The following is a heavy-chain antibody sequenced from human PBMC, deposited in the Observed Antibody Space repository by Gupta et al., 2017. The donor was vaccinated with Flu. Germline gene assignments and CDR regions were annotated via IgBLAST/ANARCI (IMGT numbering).Heavy chain of an antibody. D-gene: IGHD3-10*02. Sequence: QVQLQESGPGLVRPSETLSLACSVSGDSISLYYWSWIRQPPGKGLEWIGNIYSNGSPKYNPSLKSRVTISLDTSKNQISLKLNSVTAADTAMYYCAKDNPAMFFFEDWGQGTPVTVSS. CDR3: AKDNPAMFFFED. J-gene: IGHJ4*02. CDR1: GDSISLYY. V-gene: IGHV4-59*01. CDR2: IYSNGSP.